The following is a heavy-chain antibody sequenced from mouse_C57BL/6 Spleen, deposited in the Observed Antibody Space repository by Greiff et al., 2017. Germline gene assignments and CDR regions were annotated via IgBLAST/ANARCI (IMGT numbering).Heavy chain of an antibody. Sequence: EVKVVESGGGLVKPGGSLKLSCAASGFTFSDYGMHWVRQAPEKGLEWVAYISSGSSTIYYADTVKGRFTNSRDNAKNTLFLQMTSLRSEDTAMYYCARIDYDGGFAYWGQGTLVTVSA. V-gene: IGHV5-17*01. CDR1: GFTFSDYG. J-gene: IGHJ3*01. CDR2: ISSGSSTI. D-gene: IGHD2-4*01. CDR3: ARIDYDGGFAY.